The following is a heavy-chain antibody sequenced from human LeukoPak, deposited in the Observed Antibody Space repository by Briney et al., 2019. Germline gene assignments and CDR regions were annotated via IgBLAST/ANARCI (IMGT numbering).Heavy chain of an antibody. CDR2: TNHSGST. V-gene: IGHV4-34*01. Sequence: SETLSLTCAVYGGSFSGYYWSWIRQPPGKGLEWIGETNHSGSTNYNPSLKSRVTISVDTSKNQFSLKLSSVTAADTAVYYCARKKSRWYFDLWGRGTLVTVSS. CDR1: GGSFSGYY. J-gene: IGHJ2*01. CDR3: ARKKSRWYFDL.